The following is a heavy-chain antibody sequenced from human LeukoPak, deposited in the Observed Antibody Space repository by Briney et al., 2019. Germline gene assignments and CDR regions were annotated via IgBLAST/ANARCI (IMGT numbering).Heavy chain of an antibody. J-gene: IGHJ4*02. CDR3: ARVGSSGWCIDY. V-gene: IGHV3-23*01. CDR2: ISGSGGST. Sequence: GGSLRLSCAASGFTFDDYGMSWVRQAPGKGLEWVSAISGSGGSTYYADSVKGRFTISRDNSKNTLYLQMNSLRAEDTAVYYCARVGSSGWCIDYWGQGTLVTVSS. CDR1: GFTFDDYG. D-gene: IGHD6-19*01.